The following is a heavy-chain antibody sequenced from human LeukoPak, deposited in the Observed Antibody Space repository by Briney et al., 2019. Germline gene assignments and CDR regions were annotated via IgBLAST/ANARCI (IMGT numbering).Heavy chain of an antibody. CDR1: GGTFSSYA. V-gene: IGHV1-69*05. CDR3: ARAAGPNYYDSSGYPSPRYYYYMDV. D-gene: IGHD3-22*01. CDR2: IIPIFGTA. Sequence: SVKVSCKASGGTFSSYAISWVRQAPGQGLEWMGRIIPIFGTANHAQKFQGRVTITTDESTSTAYMELSSLRSEDTAVYYCARAAGPNYYDSSGYPSPRYYYYMDVWGKGTTVTVSS. J-gene: IGHJ6*03.